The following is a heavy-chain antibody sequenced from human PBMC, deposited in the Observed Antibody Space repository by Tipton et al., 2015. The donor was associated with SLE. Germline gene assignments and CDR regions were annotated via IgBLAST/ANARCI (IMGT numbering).Heavy chain of an antibody. CDR2: ISAYNGNT. CDR1: GYAFTSYS. D-gene: IGHD3-16*01. V-gene: IGHV1-18*01. CDR3: ARTSARGGYYFDY. J-gene: IGHJ4*02. Sequence: QSGAEVKKPGASVKVSCKASGYAFTSYSVSWVRQAPGQGLEWMGWISAYNGNTNYAQNLQVRVTMTTDTSTSTAYMELRGLRSDDTAVYYCARTSARGGYYFDYWGQGTLVTVSS.